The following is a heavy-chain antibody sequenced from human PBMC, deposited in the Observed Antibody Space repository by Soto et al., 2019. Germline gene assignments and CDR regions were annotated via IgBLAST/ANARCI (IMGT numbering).Heavy chain of an antibody. J-gene: IGHJ4*02. CDR1: GGSISSSSYY. D-gene: IGHD6-13*01. V-gene: IGHV4-39*01. CDR2: IYYSGST. CDR3: ARRYSSSWYHDY. Sequence: SETLSLTCTVSGGSISSSSYYWGWIRQPPGKGLEWIGSIYYSGSTYYNPSLKSRVTISVDTSKNQFSLKLSSVTAADTAVYYCARRYSSSWYHDYWGQGTLVTVSS.